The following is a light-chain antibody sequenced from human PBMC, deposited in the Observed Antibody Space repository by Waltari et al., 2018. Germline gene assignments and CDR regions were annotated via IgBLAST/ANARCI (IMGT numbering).Light chain of an antibody. Sequence: EIVLTQSPATLSLSPGERATLSCRASQSVSSYLAWYQQKPGQAPRLLIHDASNRATGIPARFRGSGAGTDFTLTISSLEPEDFAVYYCQQRSNWPPDFTFGPGTKVDIK. CDR3: QQRSNWPPDFT. V-gene: IGKV3-11*01. J-gene: IGKJ3*01. CDR2: DAS. CDR1: QSVSSY.